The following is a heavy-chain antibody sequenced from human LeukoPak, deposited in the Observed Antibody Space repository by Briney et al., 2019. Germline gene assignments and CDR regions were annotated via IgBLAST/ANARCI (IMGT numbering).Heavy chain of an antibody. CDR2: IHYSGST. Sequence: SETLSLTCTVSGGSIGSYYWSWVRQPPGKGLEWIGYIHYSGSTYYNPSLKSRVTISVDTSKNQFSLKLSSVTAADTAVYYCARLKRNRDIVLMVYHEGARFDPWGQGTLVTVSS. J-gene: IGHJ5*02. V-gene: IGHV4-59*08. CDR3: ARLKRNRDIVLMVYHEGARFDP. CDR1: GGSIGSYY. D-gene: IGHD2-8*01.